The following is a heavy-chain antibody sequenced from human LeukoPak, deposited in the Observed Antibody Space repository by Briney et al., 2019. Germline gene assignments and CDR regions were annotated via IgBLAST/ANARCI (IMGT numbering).Heavy chain of an antibody. CDR1: GGSISSSNW. Sequence: SETLSLTCAVSGGSISSSNWWSWVRQPPGKGLEWIGEIYHSGSTNYNPSLKSRVTMSVDTSKNQFSLKLSSVTAADTAVYYCASIRDGYNQFDYWGQGTLVTVSS. D-gene: IGHD5-24*01. J-gene: IGHJ4*02. CDR3: ASIRDGYNQFDY. CDR2: IYHSGST. V-gene: IGHV4-4*02.